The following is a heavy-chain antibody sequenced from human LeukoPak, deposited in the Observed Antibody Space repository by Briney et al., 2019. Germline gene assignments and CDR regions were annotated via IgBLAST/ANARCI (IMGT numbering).Heavy chain of an antibody. CDR2: IYSGGST. V-gene: IGHV3-53*01. CDR3: ARESARYYMDV. J-gene: IGHJ6*03. Sequence: PGGSLRLSCAASGFTVSSNYMSWVRQAPGKGLGWVSVIYSGGSTYYADSVKGRFTISRDNSKNTLYLQMNSLRAEDTAVYYCARESARYYMDVWGKGTTVTVSS. CDR1: GFTVSSNY.